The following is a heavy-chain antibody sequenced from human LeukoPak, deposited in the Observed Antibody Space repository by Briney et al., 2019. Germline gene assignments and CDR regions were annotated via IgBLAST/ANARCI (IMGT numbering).Heavy chain of an antibody. J-gene: IGHJ3*01. D-gene: IGHD2-15*01. V-gene: IGHV3-7*01. CDR1: EFTFSSHQ. Sequence: GGSLRLSCAASEFTFSSHQMSSVRQAPGKGLEWVAKITQDGSEKYYMDSVKGRFIISRDNGKNSLYLQMNSLRVEDTAVYYCARDWRQDNAFDLWGQGTMVTVSS. CDR3: ARDWRQDNAFDL. CDR2: ITQDGSEK.